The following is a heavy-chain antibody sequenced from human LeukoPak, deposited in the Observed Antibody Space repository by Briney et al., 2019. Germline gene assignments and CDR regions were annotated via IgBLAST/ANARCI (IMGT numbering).Heavy chain of an antibody. CDR3: ARGSMYYYDSSALGNFDL. J-gene: IGHJ2*01. V-gene: IGHV4-34*01. Sequence: SETLSLTCAVYGGSFSGYYWSWIRQPPGKGLEWIGEINHSGGTNYNPSLKSRVTISVDTSKNQFSLKLSSVTAADTAVYYCARGSMYYYDSSALGNFDLWGRGTLVTVSS. CDR1: GGSFSGYY. D-gene: IGHD3-22*01. CDR2: INHSGGT.